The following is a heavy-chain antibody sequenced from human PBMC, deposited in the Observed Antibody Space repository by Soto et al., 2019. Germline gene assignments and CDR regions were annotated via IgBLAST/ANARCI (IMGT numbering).Heavy chain of an antibody. CDR1: GYIFTTYG. CDR2: ISAHNGNT. CDR3: ARGRYGDY. Sequence: QVHLLQSGAEVKKPGASVKVSCKGSGYIFTTYGITWVRQAPGQGLERMGWISAHNGNTNYAQKLQGRVTVTRDTSTSTAYMELRNLRSDDTAVDYCARGRYGDYWGQGARVTVSS. D-gene: IGHD1-1*01. J-gene: IGHJ4*02. V-gene: IGHV1-18*01.